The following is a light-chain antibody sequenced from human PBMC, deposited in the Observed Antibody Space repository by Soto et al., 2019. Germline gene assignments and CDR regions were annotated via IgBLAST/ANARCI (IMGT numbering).Light chain of an antibody. Sequence: DIQMTQSPSSLSASVGDRVTVTCRASQSINSYLNWYQQKPGKAPNLLIFGASRLQSGVPSRFSGGGSGTDYTLTISSLQPEDFVTYYCQQSFSAPRYTFGQGTKLEIK. J-gene: IGKJ2*01. CDR2: GAS. CDR3: QQSFSAPRYT. V-gene: IGKV1-39*01. CDR1: QSINSY.